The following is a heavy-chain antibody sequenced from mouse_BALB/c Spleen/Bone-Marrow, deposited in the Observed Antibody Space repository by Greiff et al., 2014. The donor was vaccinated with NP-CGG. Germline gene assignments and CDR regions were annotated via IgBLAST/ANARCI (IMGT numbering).Heavy chain of an antibody. CDR1: GYTFTSYW. Sequence: VQLQQSGAELVRPGASVKLSCKASGYTFTSYWINWVKQRPGQGLEWIGNIYPSDSYTNYNQKFKDKATLTVDKSSSTAYMQLSSPTSEDSAVYYCTRMGTGNAMDYWGQGTSVTVSS. V-gene: IGHV1-69*02. J-gene: IGHJ4*01. D-gene: IGHD3-3*01. CDR3: TRMGTGNAMDY. CDR2: IYPSDSYT.